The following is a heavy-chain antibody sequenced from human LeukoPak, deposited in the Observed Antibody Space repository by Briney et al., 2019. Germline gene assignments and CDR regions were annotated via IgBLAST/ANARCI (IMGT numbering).Heavy chain of an antibody. D-gene: IGHD3-3*01. CDR3: ARDRSEFDY. V-gene: IGHV4-59*01. CDR1: GGSISSYY. Sequence: PSETLSLTCTVSGGSISSYYWSWIRQPPGKGLEWIGYIYYSGSTNYNPSLESRVTISVDTSKNQFSLKLSSVTAAGTAVYYCARDRSEFDYWGQGTLVTVSS. J-gene: IGHJ4*02. CDR2: IYYSGST.